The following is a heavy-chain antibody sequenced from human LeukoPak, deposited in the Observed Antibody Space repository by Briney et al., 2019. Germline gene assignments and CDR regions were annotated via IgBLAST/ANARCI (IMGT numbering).Heavy chain of an antibody. CDR3: ARDSPITMVRGLYYYYMDV. J-gene: IGHJ6*03. V-gene: IGHV1-69*01. CDR1: GGTFSSYA. D-gene: IGHD3-10*01. Sequence: GSSVKVSCKASGGTFSSYAISWVRQAPGQGLEWMGGIIPIFGTANYAQKFQGRATITADESTSTAYMELSSLRSEDTAVYYCARDSPITMVRGLYYYYMDVWGKGTTVTVSS. CDR2: IIPIFGTA.